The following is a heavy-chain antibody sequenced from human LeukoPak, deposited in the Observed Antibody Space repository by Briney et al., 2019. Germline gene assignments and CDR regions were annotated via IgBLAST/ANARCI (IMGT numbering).Heavy chain of an antibody. CDR3: ANDFNWGTDY. V-gene: IGHV3-30*02. CDR2: IRHDGSDK. J-gene: IGHJ4*02. D-gene: IGHD7-27*01. Sequence: PGGSLRLSCAASGLSFSTSSFHWVRQAPGKGLEWVAFIRHDGSDKYYADSVKGRFISSRDNSKNNVYLQMNSLRIEDSALYYCANDFNWGTDYWGQGTLVTVSS. CDR1: GLSFSTSS.